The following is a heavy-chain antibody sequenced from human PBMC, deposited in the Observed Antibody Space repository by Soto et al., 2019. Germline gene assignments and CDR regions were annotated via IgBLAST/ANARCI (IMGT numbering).Heavy chain of an antibody. J-gene: IGHJ4*02. V-gene: IGHV3-23*01. CDR1: GFSFRNYA. CDR3: AKEAEENENVPIPGDN. Sequence: PGGSLRLSCAASGFSFRNYAMTWVRQAPGKGLEWVSGLSGSGTMRYYADSVRGRFIISRDNAKNTLFLQMDNLRVEDSAVYYCAKEAEENENVPIPGDNWGQGTTVTVYS. D-gene: IGHD1-1*01. CDR2: LSGSGTMR.